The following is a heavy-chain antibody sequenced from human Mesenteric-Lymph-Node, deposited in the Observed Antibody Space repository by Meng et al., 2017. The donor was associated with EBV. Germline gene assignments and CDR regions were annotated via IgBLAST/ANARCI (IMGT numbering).Heavy chain of an antibody. CDR1: GGSIRSSNW. V-gene: IGHV4-4*02. D-gene: IGHD5-12*01. CDR2: IYPTGST. J-gene: IGHJ4*02. CDR3: ASGYSAYDVPLYFDY. Sequence: QVALQGWGPGLGEPSGTLSLTFALFGGSIRSSNWGNWGPQSPGKGLGWIGEIYPTGSTNYSPSFESRVTMSVDKSKNQFSLILNSVTAADTAMYYCASGYSAYDVPLYFDYWGQGALVTVSS.